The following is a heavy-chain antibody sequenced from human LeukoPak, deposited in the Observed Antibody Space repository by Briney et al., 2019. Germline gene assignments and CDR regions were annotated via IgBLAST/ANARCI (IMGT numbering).Heavy chain of an antibody. J-gene: IGHJ4*02. CDR3: ARDDGSYSRSPGFDY. V-gene: IGHV3-21*01. CDR2: IISSSSYI. D-gene: IGHD1-26*01. CDR1: GFTFSTYS. Sequence: GGSLRLSCAASGFTFSTYSMNWVRQAPGKGLEWVAYIISSSSYIEYADSVKGRFTISRDNAKNSLYLQLNSLRAEDTAVYYCARDDGSYSRSPGFDYWGQGTLVTVSS.